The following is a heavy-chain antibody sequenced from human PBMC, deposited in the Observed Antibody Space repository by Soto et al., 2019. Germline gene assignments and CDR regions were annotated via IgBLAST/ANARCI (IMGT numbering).Heavy chain of an antibody. Sequence: VQLLESGGGLVQPGGSLRLSCAASGFTFSNYDMSWVRQASGKGLEWVSGISASGVRTYYADSVKGRFTISRDNSKNTLYLQMNTQRGEDTAIYYCAKDTSGGDPRGSDVEFWGRGTLVTVSS. CDR3: AKDTSGGDPRGSDVEF. V-gene: IGHV3-23*01. CDR2: ISASGVRT. D-gene: IGHD2-21*02. J-gene: IGHJ4*02. CDR1: GFTFSNYD.